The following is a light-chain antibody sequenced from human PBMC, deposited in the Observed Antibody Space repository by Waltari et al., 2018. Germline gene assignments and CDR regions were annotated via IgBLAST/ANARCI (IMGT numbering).Light chain of an antibody. Sequence: IHITQSPSSLSASVGDRVVITCRARQGISNYFAWYQQKPGKVPKLLIYVASTVQSRVPSRFSGSGSATDFTLTISSLQPEDVATYYCQKYNSAPMYTFGQGTKLEIK. J-gene: IGKJ2*01. CDR1: QGISNY. CDR2: VAS. V-gene: IGKV1-27*01. CDR3: QKYNSAPMYT.